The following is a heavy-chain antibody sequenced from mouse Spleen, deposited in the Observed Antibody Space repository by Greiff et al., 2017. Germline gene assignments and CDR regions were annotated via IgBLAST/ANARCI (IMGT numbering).Heavy chain of an antibody. J-gene: IGHJ3*01. CDR1: GYSFTSGYY. CDR3: ASYYDSSYGIAY. CDR2: ISYDGSN. D-gene: IGHD1-1*01. Sequence: EVQLQESGPGLVKPSQSLSLTCSVTGYSFTSGYYWNWIRQFPGNKLEWIGYISYDGSNNYNPSLKNRISITRDTSKNQFFLKLNSVTTEDTATYYCASYYDSSYGIAYWGQGTLVTVSA. V-gene: IGHV3-6*01.